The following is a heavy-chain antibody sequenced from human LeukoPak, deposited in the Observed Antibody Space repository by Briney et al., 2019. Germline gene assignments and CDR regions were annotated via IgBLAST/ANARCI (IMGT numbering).Heavy chain of an antibody. Sequence: SQTLSLTCTVSGGSISSGDYYWSWIRQRPGRGLEWIGYIYYSGDTYYNPSLRSRVSISVDTSKNQFSLKLSSVTAADTAVYYCARGVHYDSSGYSDDAFDIWGQGTMVTVSS. CDR3: ARGVHYDSSGYSDDAFDI. D-gene: IGHD3-22*01. J-gene: IGHJ3*02. V-gene: IGHV4-30-4*08. CDR2: IYYSGDT. CDR1: GGSISSGDYY.